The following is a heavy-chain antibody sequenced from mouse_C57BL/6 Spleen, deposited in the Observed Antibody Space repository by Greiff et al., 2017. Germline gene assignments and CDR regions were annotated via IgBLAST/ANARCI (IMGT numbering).Heavy chain of an antibody. CDR3: ARDSSGYDY. V-gene: IGHV3-6*01. CDR2: ISYDGSN. Sequence: EVKVEESGPGLVKPSQSLSLTCSVTGYSITSGYYWNWNRQFPGNKLEWMGYISYDGSNNYNPSLKNRISITRDTSKNQFFLKLNSVTTEDTATYYCARDSSGYDYWGQGTTLTVSS. D-gene: IGHD3-2*02. CDR1: GYSITSGYY. J-gene: IGHJ2*01.